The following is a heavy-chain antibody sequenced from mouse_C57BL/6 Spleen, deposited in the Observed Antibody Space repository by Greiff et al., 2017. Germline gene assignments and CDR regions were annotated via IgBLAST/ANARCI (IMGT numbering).Heavy chain of an antibody. Sequence: VQRVESGPELVKPGASVKISCKASGYAFSSSWMNWVKQRPGKGLEWIGRIYPGDGDTNYNGKFKGKATLTADKSSSTAYMQRSSLTSEDSAVYFCARGGLPHYFDYWGQGTTLTVSS. V-gene: IGHV1-82*01. D-gene: IGHD2-2*01. CDR3: ARGGLPHYFDY. CDR2: IYPGDGDT. CDR1: GYAFSSSW. J-gene: IGHJ2*01.